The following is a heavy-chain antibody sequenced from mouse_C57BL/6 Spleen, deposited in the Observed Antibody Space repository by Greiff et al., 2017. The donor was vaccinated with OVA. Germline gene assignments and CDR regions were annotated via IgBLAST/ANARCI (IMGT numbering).Heavy chain of an antibody. J-gene: IGHJ2*01. V-gene: IGHV1-15*01. CDR3: TRSSYAH. CDR1: GYTFTDYE. Sequence: VKLMESGAELVRPGASVTLSCKASGYTFTDYEMHWVKQTPVHGLEWIGAIDPETGGTAYNQKFKGKAILTADKSSSTAYMELRSLTSEDSAVYYCTRSSYAHWGQGTTLTVSS. CDR2: IDPETGGT. D-gene: IGHD6-5*01.